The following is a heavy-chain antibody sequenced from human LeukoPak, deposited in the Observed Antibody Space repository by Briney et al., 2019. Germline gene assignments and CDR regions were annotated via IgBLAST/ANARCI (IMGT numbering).Heavy chain of an antibody. CDR3: ARDAAVAGTRAFDI. CDR2: TYYSGST. Sequence: SETLSLTCTVSGGSISSGDYYWSWIRQPPGKGLEWIGYTYYSGSTNYNPSLKSRVTISVDTSKNQFSLKLSSVTAADTAVYYCARDAAVAGTRAFDIWGQGTMVTVSS. V-gene: IGHV4-61*08. J-gene: IGHJ3*02. CDR1: GGSISSGDYY. D-gene: IGHD6-19*01.